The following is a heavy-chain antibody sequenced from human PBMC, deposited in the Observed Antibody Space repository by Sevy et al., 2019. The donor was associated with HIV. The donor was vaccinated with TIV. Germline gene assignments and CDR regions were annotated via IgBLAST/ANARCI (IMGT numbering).Heavy chain of an antibody. Sequence: GGSLRLSCAASGFTFSSYWMTWVRQAPGKGLEYVANIKQDGSEKYYVDSVKGRFTISRDNAKNSLFPQMNSLRAEDTAVYYCAMGAGLKWGQGTLVTVSS. CDR1: GFTFSSYW. D-gene: IGHD6-19*01. CDR3: AMGAGLK. CDR2: IKQDGSEK. V-gene: IGHV3-7*01. J-gene: IGHJ4*02.